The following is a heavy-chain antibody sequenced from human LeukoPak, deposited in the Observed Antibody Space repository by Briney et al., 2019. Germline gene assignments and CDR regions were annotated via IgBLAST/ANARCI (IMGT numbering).Heavy chain of an antibody. CDR1: GFTFSSYE. D-gene: IGHD2-15*01. V-gene: IGHV3-30*02. CDR3: ARVRCSGGSCYGQYYMDV. J-gene: IGHJ6*03. CDR2: IRYDGTNK. Sequence: GGSLRLSCAASGFTFSSYEMNWVRQAPGKGLEWVAIIRYDGTNKYYADSVKGRFTISRDNSKNTLYLQMNSLRAEDTAVYYCARVRCSGGSCYGQYYMDVWGKGTTVTISS.